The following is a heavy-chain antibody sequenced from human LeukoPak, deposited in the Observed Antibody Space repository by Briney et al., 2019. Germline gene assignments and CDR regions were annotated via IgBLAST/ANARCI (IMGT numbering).Heavy chain of an antibody. CDR2: MNPNSGNT. CDR3: ARPPNYSNYAEGWGFYYYYCMDV. Sequence: ASVKVSCKASGYTFTSYDINWVRQATGQGLEWMGWMNPNSGNTGYAQKLQGRVTMTRNTSINTAYMELSSLRSEDTAVYYCARPPNYSNYAEGWGFYYYYCMDVWGKGTTVTVSS. CDR1: GYTFTSYD. J-gene: IGHJ6*03. V-gene: IGHV1-8*01. D-gene: IGHD4-11*01.